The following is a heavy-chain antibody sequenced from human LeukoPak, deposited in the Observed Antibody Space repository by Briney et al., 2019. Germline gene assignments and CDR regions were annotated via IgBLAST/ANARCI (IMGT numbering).Heavy chain of an antibody. D-gene: IGHD4-17*01. CDR2: MNPNSGNT. V-gene: IGHV1-8*01. CDR3: ARINYGDYRYGMDV. J-gene: IGHJ6*02. Sequence: ASVKVSRKASGYTFTSYDINWVRQATGQGLEWMGWMNPNSGNTGYAQKFQGRVTMTRDTSISTAYMELSSLRSEDTAVYYCARINYGDYRYGMDVWGQGTTVTVSS. CDR1: GYTFTSYD.